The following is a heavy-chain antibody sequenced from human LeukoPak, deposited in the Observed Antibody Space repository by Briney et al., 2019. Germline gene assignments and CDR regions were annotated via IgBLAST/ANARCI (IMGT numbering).Heavy chain of an antibody. V-gene: IGHV3-21*01. CDR1: GFTFSTYS. J-gene: IGHJ4*02. D-gene: IGHD5-12*01. Sequence: GGSLRLSCAASGFTFSTYSMNWVRQVPGQGLEWVSCISSSSADIYYADSLKGRFTISRDNAKNSLYLQMNSLRAEDTAVYFCTRNSGYDDYWGQGTLVTVSS. CDR2: ISSSSADI. CDR3: TRNSGYDDY.